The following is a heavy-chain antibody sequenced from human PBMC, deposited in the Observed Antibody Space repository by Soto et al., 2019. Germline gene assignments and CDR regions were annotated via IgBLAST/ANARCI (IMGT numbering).Heavy chain of an antibody. CDR2: IIAMKGDT. D-gene: IGHD3-10*01. CDR1: GYIFTSYG. Sequence: ASVKVSCKASGYIFTSYGFSWVRQAPGQGLEWMGGIIAMKGDTKYAQKLQGRVTMTTDASTRTAYMELSSLTSEDTAFYYCAILAVGVTLQYSYRLDYWGQGTLVTVSS. V-gene: IGHV1-18*01. J-gene: IGHJ4*03. CDR3: AILAVGVTLQYSYRLDY.